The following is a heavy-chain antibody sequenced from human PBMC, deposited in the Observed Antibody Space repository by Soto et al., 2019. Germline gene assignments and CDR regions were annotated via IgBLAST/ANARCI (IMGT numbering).Heavy chain of an antibody. CDR3: ANTDYDFWSGPNYYYYGMDV. V-gene: IGHV3-23*01. Sequence: GGSLRLSCAASGFTFSSYAMSWVRQAPGKGLEWVSAISGSGGSTYYADSVKGRFTISRDNSKNTLYLQMNSLRAKDTAVYYCANTDYDFWSGPNYYYYGMDVWGQGTTVTVSS. CDR1: GFTFSSYA. J-gene: IGHJ6*02. CDR2: ISGSGGST. D-gene: IGHD3-3*01.